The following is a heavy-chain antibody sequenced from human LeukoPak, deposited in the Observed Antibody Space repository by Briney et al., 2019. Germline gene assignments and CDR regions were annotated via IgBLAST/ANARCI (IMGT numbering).Heavy chain of an antibody. CDR2: ISVNGETT. J-gene: IGHJ4*02. V-gene: IGHV3-23*01. D-gene: IGHD6-19*01. CDR1: GFSVSSFG. Sequence: GGSLRLSCAVSGFSVSSFGMSWVRQAPGKGLEWISAISVNGETTWYADSVRGRFIISRDDSKNTLYLQLSSLRAEDTAVYYCARGFSSGWYPYWGQGSLVSVSS. CDR3: ARGFSSGWYPY.